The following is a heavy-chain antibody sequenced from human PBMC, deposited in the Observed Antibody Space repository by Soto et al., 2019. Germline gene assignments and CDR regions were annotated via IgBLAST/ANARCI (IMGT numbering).Heavy chain of an antibody. D-gene: IGHD2-21*02. J-gene: IGHJ6*02. CDR3: AGGDYVLDYYGMDV. CDR2: ISYDGSNK. Sequence: GGSLRLSCAASGFTFSSYGMHWVRQAPGKGLEWVAVISYDGSNKYYADSVKGRFTISRDNSKNTLYLQMNSLRAEDTAVYYCAGGDYVLDYYGMDVWGQGTTVTVSS. V-gene: IGHV3-30*03. CDR1: GFTFSSYG.